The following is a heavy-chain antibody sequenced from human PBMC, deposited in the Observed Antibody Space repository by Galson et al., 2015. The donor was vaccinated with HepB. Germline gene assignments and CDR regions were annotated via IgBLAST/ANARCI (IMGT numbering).Heavy chain of an antibody. CDR3: ARQGEWLVFDS. Sequence: SETLFLTCNVSGASISNRIDYWGWIRQPPGKGLEWIASFYFTGRTHYNPSLKSRVTMSGDTSKNQFSLKLTSVTDADTAVYYCARQGEWLVFDSWGRGTLVVVSS. CDR2: FYFTGRT. V-gene: IGHV4-39*01. D-gene: IGHD6-19*01. J-gene: IGHJ4*01. CDR1: GASISNRIDY.